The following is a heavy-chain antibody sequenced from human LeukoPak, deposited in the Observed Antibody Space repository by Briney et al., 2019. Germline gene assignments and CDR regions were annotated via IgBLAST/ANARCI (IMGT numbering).Heavy chain of an antibody. CDR1: GFTFSSYG. CDR2: ISYDGSNK. V-gene: IGHV3-30*18. D-gene: IGHD5-18*01. J-gene: IGHJ4*02. CDR3: AKDFPAYSSPDY. Sequence: PGRSLRLSCAASGFTFSSYGMHWVRQAPGKGLEWVAVISYDGSNKYYADSVKDRFTISRDNSKNTLYLQMNSLRAEDTAVNYCAKDFPAYSSPDYWGQGTLVTVSS.